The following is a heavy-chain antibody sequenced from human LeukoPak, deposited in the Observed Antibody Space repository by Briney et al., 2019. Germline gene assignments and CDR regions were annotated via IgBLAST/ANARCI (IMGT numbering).Heavy chain of an antibody. Sequence: SETLSLTCTVSGGSISSYYWSWIRQPPGKGLEWIGYIYYSGSTNYNPSLKSRVAISVDTSKNQFSLKLSSVTAADTAVYYCARDIMTTVTTPYAFDIWGQGTMVTVSS. J-gene: IGHJ3*02. V-gene: IGHV4-59*01. D-gene: IGHD4-17*01. CDR1: GGSISSYY. CDR3: ARDIMTTVTTPYAFDI. CDR2: IYYSGST.